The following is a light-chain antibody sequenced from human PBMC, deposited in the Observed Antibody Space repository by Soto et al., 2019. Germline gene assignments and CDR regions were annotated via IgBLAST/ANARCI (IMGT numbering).Light chain of an antibody. CDR1: QSVSSNS. CDR2: GAS. J-gene: IGKJ1*01. Sequence: EIVLTQPPGTLSLSPGDRATLSCRASQSVSSNSLAWYQQKPGQAPRLLIYGASIRATGIPDRFTGSGSGTDFTLTIRRLEPEDFALYFCHQYGSSPRTFGQGTKVDSK. V-gene: IGKV3-20*01. CDR3: HQYGSSPRT.